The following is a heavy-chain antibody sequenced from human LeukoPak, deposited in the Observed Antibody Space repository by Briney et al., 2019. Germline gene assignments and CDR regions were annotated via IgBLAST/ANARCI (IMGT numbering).Heavy chain of an antibody. CDR3: ATPRRGYYDSSGYQDNDAFDI. CDR2: INPSGGST. V-gene: IGHV1-46*01. D-gene: IGHD3-22*01. CDR1: GYTFTSYY. J-gene: IGHJ3*02. Sequence: ASVKVSCTASGYTFTSYYMHWVRQAPGQGLEWMGIINPSGGSTSYAQKFQGRVTMTRDMSTSTVYMELSSLRSEDTAVYYCATPRRGYYDSSGYQDNDAFDIWGQGTMVTVSS.